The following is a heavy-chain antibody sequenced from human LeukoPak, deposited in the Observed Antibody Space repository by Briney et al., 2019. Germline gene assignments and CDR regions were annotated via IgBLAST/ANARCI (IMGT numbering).Heavy chain of an antibody. CDR3: ASSPKSGYGYFDS. V-gene: IGHV1-18*01. D-gene: IGHD3-22*01. CDR2: ISAYNGDT. Sequence: ASVKVSCKASGYTLTSYGISWVRQAPGQGLEWMGWISAYNGDTDYAQKLQGRVTMTTDTSTSTAYMELRSLRSDDTAVYYCASSPKSGYGYFDSWGQGTLVTVSS. CDR1: GYTLTSYG. J-gene: IGHJ4*02.